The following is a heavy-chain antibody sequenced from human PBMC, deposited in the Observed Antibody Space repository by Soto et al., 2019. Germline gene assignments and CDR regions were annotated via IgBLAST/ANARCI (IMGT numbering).Heavy chain of an antibody. CDR2: IIPIFGTA. Sequence: SVKVSCKASGGTFSSYAISWVRQAPGQGLEWMGGIIPIFGTANYAQKFQGRVTINADKSTSTAYMELSSLRSEDKAVYYCASGGNSLYWYFDYWGQGTLVTVSS. J-gene: IGHJ4*02. V-gene: IGHV1-69*06. CDR3: ASGGNSLYWYFDY. CDR1: GGTFSSYA. D-gene: IGHD2-21*02.